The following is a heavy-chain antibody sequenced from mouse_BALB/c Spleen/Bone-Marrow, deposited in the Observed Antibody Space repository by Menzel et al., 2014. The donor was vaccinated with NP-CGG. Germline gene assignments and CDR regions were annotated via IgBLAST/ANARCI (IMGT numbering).Heavy chain of an antibody. CDR2: ISDDGGNT. CDR1: GFTFSDYY. Sequence: EVMLVESGGGLVKPGGSLKLSCAASGFTFSDYYMFWVRQTPEKRPEWVATISDDGGNTYYRDSVKGRFTISRDNAKNKLNLQMSSLKSEDTATYHCARETGPRAMDYWGQGTSVTVSS. V-gene: IGHV5-4*02. J-gene: IGHJ4*01. CDR3: ARETGPRAMDY. D-gene: IGHD4-1*01.